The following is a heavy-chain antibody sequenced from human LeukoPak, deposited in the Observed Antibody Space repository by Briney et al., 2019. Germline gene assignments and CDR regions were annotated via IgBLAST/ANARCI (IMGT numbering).Heavy chain of an antibody. CDR2: ISAYNGNT. CDR3: ARLTYYYDSSGYGWFDP. J-gene: IGHJ5*02. CDR1: GHTFTSYG. D-gene: IGHD3-22*01. Sequence: ASVKVSCKASGHTFTSYGISWVRQAPGQGLEWMGWISAYNGNTNYAQKLQGRVTMTTDTSTSTAYMELRSLRSDDTAVYYCARLTYYYDSSGYGWFDPWGQGTLVTVSS. V-gene: IGHV1-18*01.